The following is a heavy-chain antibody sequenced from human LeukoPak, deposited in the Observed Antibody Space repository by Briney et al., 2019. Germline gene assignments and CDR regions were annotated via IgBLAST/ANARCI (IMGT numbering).Heavy chain of an antibody. CDR2: IIPIFGTA. Sequence: GASVKVSCKASGGAFSSYAISWVRQAPGQGLEWMGGIIPIFGTANYAQKFQGRVTITADESTSTAYMELSSLRSEDTAVYYCASQIPRRLPGTFDIWGQGTMVTVSS. J-gene: IGHJ3*02. CDR3: ASQIPRRLPGTFDI. CDR1: GGAFSSYA. D-gene: IGHD2-15*01. V-gene: IGHV1-69*13.